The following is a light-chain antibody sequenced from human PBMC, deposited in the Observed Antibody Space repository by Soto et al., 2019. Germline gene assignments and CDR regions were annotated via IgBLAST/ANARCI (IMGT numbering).Light chain of an antibody. CDR2: GAS. CDR3: QQYGNSPWT. Sequence: EIVLTQSPGTVSLSPGESATLSCRASQSVSSNYLAWYQQKPGHAPRLLMYGASSRATGIPDRFSGSGSGTVFTLTISRLEPEDFAVYHCQQYGNSPWTFGQGTKVEIK. J-gene: IGKJ1*01. V-gene: IGKV3-20*01. CDR1: QSVSSNY.